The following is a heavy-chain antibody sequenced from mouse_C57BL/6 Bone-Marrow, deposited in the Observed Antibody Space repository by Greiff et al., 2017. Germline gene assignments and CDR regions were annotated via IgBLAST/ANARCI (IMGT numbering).Heavy chain of an antibody. CDR1: GYTFTSYG. Sequence: QVQLKESGAELARPGASVKLSCKASGYTFTSYGISWVKQRTGQGLEWIGVIYPRSGNTYYNEKFKGKATLTADKSSSTAYMELRSLTSAASAVYFSARRRALLHQCFAYWGQGTLVTVSA. D-gene: IGHD2-12*01. V-gene: IGHV1-81*01. CDR2: IYPRSGNT. CDR3: ARRRALLHQCFAY. J-gene: IGHJ3*01.